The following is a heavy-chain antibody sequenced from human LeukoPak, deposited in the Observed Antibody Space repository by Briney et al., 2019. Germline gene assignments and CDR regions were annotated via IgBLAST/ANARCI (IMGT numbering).Heavy chain of an antibody. J-gene: IGHJ6*03. CDR1: GFTFSSYG. D-gene: IGHD3-22*01. Sequence: PGGSLRLSCAASGFTFSSYGMHWVRQAPGKGLEWVAVISYDGSNKYYADSVKGRFTISRDNSKNTLYLQMNSLRAEDTAVYYCAKVVRYYDSSGYYYMDVWGKGTTVTISS. CDR2: ISYDGSNK. V-gene: IGHV3-30*18. CDR3: AKVVRYYDSSGYYYMDV.